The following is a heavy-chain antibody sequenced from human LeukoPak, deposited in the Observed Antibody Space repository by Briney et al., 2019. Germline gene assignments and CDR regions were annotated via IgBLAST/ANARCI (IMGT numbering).Heavy chain of an antibody. D-gene: IGHD2-21*01. CDR1: GFTFSSYA. V-gene: IGHV3-23*01. J-gene: IGHJ6*04. CDR3: ARPGCGGNCYYRMDV. Sequence: PGGSLRLSCAASGFTFSSYAMTWVRQAPGKGLEGISAVSYDITRAFYADSVKGRFAISRDNSRNTLFLQMNSLRADDTAVYYCARPGCGGNCYYRMDVWGKGTTVTVSS. CDR2: VSYDITRA.